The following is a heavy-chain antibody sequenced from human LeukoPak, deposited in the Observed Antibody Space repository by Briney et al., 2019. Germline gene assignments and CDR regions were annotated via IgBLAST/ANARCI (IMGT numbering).Heavy chain of an antibody. CDR1: GIIFSGYG. V-gene: IGHV3-30*02. Sequence: GGSLRLSCEVSGIIFSGYGVHWVRQAPGKGLEWVAFIRYDGTNKYYADSVKGRFTISRDNSNNTLYLQMNSLRVEDTAVYYCAKVGSGWYGVDYWGQGTLVTVSS. D-gene: IGHD6-19*01. J-gene: IGHJ4*02. CDR3: AKVGSGWYGVDY. CDR2: IRYDGTNK.